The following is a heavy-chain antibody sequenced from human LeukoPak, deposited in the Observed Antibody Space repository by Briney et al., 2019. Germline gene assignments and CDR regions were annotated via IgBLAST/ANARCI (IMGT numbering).Heavy chain of an antibody. V-gene: IGHV4-34*01. Sequence: SETLSLTCAVYGGSFSGYYWSWIRQPPGKGLQWIGEINHSGSTNYNPSLKSRVNISVDTSKNQFSLKLSSVTAADTAVYYCARDGYSGNDGLWGQGSLVTVSS. J-gene: IGHJ4*02. CDR2: INHSGST. CDR1: GGSFSGYY. CDR3: ARDGYSGNDGL. D-gene: IGHD5-12*01.